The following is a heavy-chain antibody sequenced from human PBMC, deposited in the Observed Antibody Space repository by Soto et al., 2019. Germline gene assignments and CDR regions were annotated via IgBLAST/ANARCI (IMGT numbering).Heavy chain of an antibody. D-gene: IGHD4-17*01. CDR3: ARGVLSYGDYVPDY. J-gene: IGHJ4*02. V-gene: IGHV3-33*01. Sequence: ESGGGVVQPGRSLRLSCAASGFTFSSYGMHWVRQAPGKGLEWVAVIWYDGSNKYYADSVKGRFTISRDNSKNTLYLQMNSLRAEDTAVYYCARGVLSYGDYVPDYWGQGTLVTVSS. CDR2: IWYDGSNK. CDR1: GFTFSSYG.